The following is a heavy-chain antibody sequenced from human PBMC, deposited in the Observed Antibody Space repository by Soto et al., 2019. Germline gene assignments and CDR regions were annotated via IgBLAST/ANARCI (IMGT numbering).Heavy chain of an antibody. CDR2: INPSGGST. D-gene: IGHD3-16*02. J-gene: IGHJ5*02. Sequence: ASVKVSCKASGYTFTSYYMHWVRQAPGQGLEWMGIINPSGGSTSYAQKFQGRVTMTRDTSTSTVYMELSSLRSEDTAVYYCARESEYDYVGGSYRSPNSTCFDPWGEGTLVTVSS. CDR3: ARESEYDYVGGSYRSPNSTCFDP. CDR1: GYTFTSYY. V-gene: IGHV1-46*03.